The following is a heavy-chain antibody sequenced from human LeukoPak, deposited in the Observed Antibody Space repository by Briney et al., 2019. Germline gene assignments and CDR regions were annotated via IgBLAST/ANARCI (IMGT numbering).Heavy chain of an antibody. Sequence: GGSLRLSCAPSGFTFSSYWMSWVRQAPGKGLEWVANIKQDGSEKYYVDSVKGRFTISRDNAKNSLYLQMNSLRAEDTAVYYCARGSVAGPDAFDIWGQGTMVTVSS. CDR2: IKQDGSEK. D-gene: IGHD6-19*01. CDR3: ARGSVAGPDAFDI. V-gene: IGHV3-7*01. CDR1: GFTFSSYW. J-gene: IGHJ3*02.